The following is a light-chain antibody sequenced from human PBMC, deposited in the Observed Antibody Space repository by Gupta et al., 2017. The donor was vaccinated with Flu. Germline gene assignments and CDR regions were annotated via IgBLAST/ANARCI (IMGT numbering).Light chain of an antibody. J-gene: IGLJ1*01. CDR1: SSDIGGYNY. Sequence: QSALPQPPSASGSPGQSVTISCTGPSSDIGGYNYVSWYQQHPGKAPKLMIFEVSKRPSGVPDRFSGSKSGNTASLTVSGLQAEEEADYYCSSYAGSNNLVFGTGTKVTVL. CDR2: EVS. CDR3: SSYAGSNNLV. V-gene: IGLV2-8*01.